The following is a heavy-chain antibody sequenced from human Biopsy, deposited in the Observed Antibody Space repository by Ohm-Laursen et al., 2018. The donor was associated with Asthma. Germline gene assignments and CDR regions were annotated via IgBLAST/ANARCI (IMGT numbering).Heavy chain of an antibody. D-gene: IGHD5-18*01. V-gene: IGHV4-34*01. CDR2: IDQSGYT. Sequence: TLSLTCAVYGGYLTGHYWNWIRQPPGKGLEWIGEIDQSGYTNYNPSLKSRVTISLDTSKNHFSLRLSFVTAADTAVYFCARGQGRGIQLWSLDPWGQGILVTVSS. J-gene: IGHJ5*02. CDR1: GGYLTGHY. CDR3: ARGQGRGIQLWSLDP.